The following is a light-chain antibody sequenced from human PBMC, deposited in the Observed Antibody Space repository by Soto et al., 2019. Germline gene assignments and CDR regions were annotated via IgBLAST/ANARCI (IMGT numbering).Light chain of an antibody. CDR1: SSDVGSYNR. V-gene: IGLV2-23*03. CDR3: CSYAGSSTFV. CDR2: AGS. Sequence: QAALTQPASVAGSPGQSIPSSCTGTSSDVGSYNRVSWYLQHPGKAPKLMIYAGSKRPSGVSNRFSGSKSGNTASLTISGLQAEDEADYYCCSYAGSSTFVFGGGTQLTVL. J-gene: IGLJ2*01.